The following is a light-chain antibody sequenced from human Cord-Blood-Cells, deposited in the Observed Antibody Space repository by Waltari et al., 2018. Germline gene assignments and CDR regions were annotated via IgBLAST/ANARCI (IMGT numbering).Light chain of an antibody. J-gene: IGLJ2*01. V-gene: IGLV3-19*01. CDR1: TVRSDY. CDR3: NSRDSSGNHLV. CDR2: GKN. Sequence: SSEPTQVPAVSVALGQTVRITCHGDTVRSDYASWYQQKPGQAPVLVIDGKNNRPSGIPDRFSGSSSGNTASLTITGAQAEDEADYYCNSRDSSGNHLVFGGGTKLTVL.